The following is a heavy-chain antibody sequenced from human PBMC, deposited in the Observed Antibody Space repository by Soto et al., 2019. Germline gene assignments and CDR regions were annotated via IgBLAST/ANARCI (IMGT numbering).Heavy chain of an antibody. J-gene: IGHJ5*02. CDR3: ARSFSWFDP. Sequence: EPLALTCAGSGYCMSSGYYGGWIRQPPGKGLEWIGSIYHSGSTYYNPSLKSRVTISVDTSKNQFSLKLSSVTAADTAVCYCARSFSWFDPWGQGTLVTVSS. CDR1: GYCMSSGYY. V-gene: IGHV4-38-2*01. CDR2: IYHSGST.